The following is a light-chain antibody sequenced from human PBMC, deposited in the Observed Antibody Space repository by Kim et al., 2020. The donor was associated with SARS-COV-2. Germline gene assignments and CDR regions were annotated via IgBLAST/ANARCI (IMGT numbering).Light chain of an antibody. CDR2: GAS. CDR3: QQYGSSPPLT. CDR1: QSVSSSY. Sequence: PGERATLSCRASQSVSSSYLAWYQQKPGQAPRLLIFGASSRATGIPDRFSGSGSGTDFTLTISRLEPEDFAVYYCQQYGSSPPLTFGGGTKVEIK. V-gene: IGKV3-20*01. J-gene: IGKJ4*01.